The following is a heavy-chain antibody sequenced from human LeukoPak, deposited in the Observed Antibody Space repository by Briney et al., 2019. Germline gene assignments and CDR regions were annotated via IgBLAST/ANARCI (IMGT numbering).Heavy chain of an antibody. CDR3: AGGSRGYFDY. CDR1: GFTFSSYA. CDR2: IRNKATSYTT. D-gene: IGHD5-12*01. V-gene: IGHV3-72*01. Sequence: PGGSLRLSCAASGFTFSSYAMHWVRQAPGKGLEWVGRIRNKATSYTTEYAASVKGRFTISRDDSKNSVYLQMNNLQTEDTAVYYCAGGSRGYFDYWGQGTLVTVSS. J-gene: IGHJ4*02.